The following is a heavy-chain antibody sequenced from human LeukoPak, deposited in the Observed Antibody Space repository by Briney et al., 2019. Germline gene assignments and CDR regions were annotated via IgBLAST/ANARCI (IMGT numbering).Heavy chain of an antibody. J-gene: IGHJ4*02. Sequence: GGSLRLSCAASGFSFSGSAMHWVRQASGKGLEWVGRIRSKANSFTTTYAASVKGRFTISRDDSKNTAYLQMNSLKTEDTAVYYCSRLSPDGYNPFDFDYRGQGTLVTVSS. D-gene: IGHD5-24*01. CDR3: SRLSPDGYNPFDFDY. V-gene: IGHV3-73*01. CDR2: IRSKANSFTT. CDR1: GFSFSGSA.